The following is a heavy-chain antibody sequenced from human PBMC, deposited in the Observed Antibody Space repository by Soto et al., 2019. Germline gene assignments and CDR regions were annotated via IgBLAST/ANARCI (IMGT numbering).Heavy chain of an antibody. CDR2: ISSSSSYI. CDR3: ARGFGYDYYYYGMDV. V-gene: IGHV3-21*01. D-gene: IGHD3-10*01. J-gene: IGHJ6*02. CDR1: GFTFSSYS. Sequence: EVQLVESGGGLVKPGGSLRLSCAASGFTFSSYSMNWVRQAPGKGLEWVSSISSSSSYIYYADSVKGRFTISRDNAKNSLYLQMNSLRAEDTAVDYCARGFGYDYYYYGMDVWGQGTTVTVSS.